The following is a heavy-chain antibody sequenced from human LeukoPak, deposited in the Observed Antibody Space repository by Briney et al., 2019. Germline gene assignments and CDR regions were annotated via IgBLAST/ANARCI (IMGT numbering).Heavy chain of an antibody. CDR1: GFTFSSYW. Sequence: GGSLRLSCAASGFTFSSYWTSWVRQAPGKGLEWVANIKQDGSEKYYVDSVKGRFTISRDNAKNSLYLQMNSLRAEDTAVYYCARGGSYCVYWGQGTLVTVSS. CDR3: ARGGSYCVY. D-gene: IGHD1-26*01. J-gene: IGHJ4*02. V-gene: IGHV3-7*02. CDR2: IKQDGSEK.